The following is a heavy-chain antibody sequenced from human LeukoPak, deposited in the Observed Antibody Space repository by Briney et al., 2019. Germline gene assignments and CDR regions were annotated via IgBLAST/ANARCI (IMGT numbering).Heavy chain of an antibody. Sequence: ASVKVSCKASGYTFTGYYMHWVRQAPGQGLEWMGWINPNSGGTNYAQKFQGRVTMTRDTSISTAYMELSRLRSDDTAVYYCARDPSFVTDYYDSSGYDYWGQGTLVTVSS. D-gene: IGHD3-22*01. J-gene: IGHJ4*02. CDR1: GYTFTGYY. CDR3: ARDPSFVTDYYDSSGYDY. V-gene: IGHV1-2*02. CDR2: INPNSGGT.